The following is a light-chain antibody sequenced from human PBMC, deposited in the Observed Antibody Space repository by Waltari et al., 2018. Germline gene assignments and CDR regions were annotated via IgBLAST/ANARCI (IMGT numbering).Light chain of an antibody. V-gene: IGLV1-40*01. CDR2: GNN. J-gene: IGLJ2*01. CDR3: QSYDSSLSGVV. Sequence: YQQLPGTAPKLRINGNNNRPSGVPDRFSASKSGTSASLAITGLQAEDETDYYCQSYDSSLSGVVFGGGTKLTVL.